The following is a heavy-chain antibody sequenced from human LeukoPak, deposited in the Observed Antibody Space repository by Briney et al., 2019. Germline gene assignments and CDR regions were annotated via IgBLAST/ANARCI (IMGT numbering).Heavy chain of an antibody. CDR2: ISAYNGNT. CDR1: GYTFTSYV. J-gene: IGHJ6*02. CDR3: ARDRSGYFYYYYGMDV. V-gene: IGHV1-18*01. D-gene: IGHD3-22*01. Sequence: ASVKVSCKASGYTFTSYVISWVRQAPGQGLEWMGWISAYNGNTNYAQKLQGRVTMTTDTSTSTAYMELRSLRSDDTAVYYCARDRSGYFYYYYGMDVWGQGTTVTVSS.